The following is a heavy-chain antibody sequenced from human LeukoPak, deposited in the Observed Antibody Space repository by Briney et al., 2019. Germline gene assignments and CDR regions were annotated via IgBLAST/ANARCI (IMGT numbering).Heavy chain of an antibody. D-gene: IGHD6-19*01. CDR3: ARHSTGPVAGDY. V-gene: IGHV1-18*04. J-gene: IGHJ4*02. CDR2: ISTYNGNT. CDR1: GYTFTGYY. Sequence: GASVKVSCKASGYTFTGYYMHWVRQAPGQGLEWMGWISTYNGNTNYAQKLQGRVTMTTDTSASTAYMELRSLRSDDTAVYYCARHSTGPVAGDYWGQGTLVTVSS.